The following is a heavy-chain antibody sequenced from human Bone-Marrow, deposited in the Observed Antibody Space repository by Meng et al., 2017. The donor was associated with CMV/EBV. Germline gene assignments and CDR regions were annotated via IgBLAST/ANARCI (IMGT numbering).Heavy chain of an antibody. V-gene: IGHV4-61*01. CDR1: GGSISSSSYY. J-gene: IGHJ4*02. D-gene: IGHD6-13*01. CDR2: IYYSGST. CDR3: ARYPSSSSWYFFDY. Sequence: SETLSLTCTVSGGSISSSSYYWSWIRQPPGKGLEWIGYIYYSGSTNYNPSLKSRVTISVDTSKNQFSLKLSSVTAADTAVYYCARYPSSSSWYFFDYWGQGTRVTVSS.